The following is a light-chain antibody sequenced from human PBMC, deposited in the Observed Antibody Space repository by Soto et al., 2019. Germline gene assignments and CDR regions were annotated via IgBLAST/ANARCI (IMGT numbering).Light chain of an antibody. Sequence: DIQITQSPSSLSASVGDRVTITFRTSQSISNSLNWYQHKPGRAPKLLIYAASTLQSGVPSRFSGSGFGTDFTLTISSLQPEDFAFYYCKKSYSPFNFGPGTKVDIK. J-gene: IGKJ3*01. V-gene: IGKV1-39*01. CDR1: QSISNS. CDR2: AAS. CDR3: KKSYSPFN.